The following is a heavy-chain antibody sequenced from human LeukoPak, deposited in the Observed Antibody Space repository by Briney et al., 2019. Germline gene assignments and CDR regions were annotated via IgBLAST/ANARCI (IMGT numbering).Heavy chain of an antibody. D-gene: IGHD1-26*01. V-gene: IGHV1-2*02. Sequence: ASVKVSCKASGYTFTGYYMHWVRQAPGQGLEWMGWINPNSGGTNYAQKLQGRVTMTTDTSTSTAYMELRSLRSDDTAVYYCARGIVGVEKCFDYWGQGTLVTVSS. CDR1: GYTFTGYY. CDR2: INPNSGGT. CDR3: ARGIVGVEKCFDY. J-gene: IGHJ4*02.